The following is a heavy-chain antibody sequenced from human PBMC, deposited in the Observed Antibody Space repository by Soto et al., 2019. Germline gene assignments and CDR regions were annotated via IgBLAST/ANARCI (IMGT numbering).Heavy chain of an antibody. D-gene: IGHD6-13*01. CDR2: ISYEGSNK. CDR3: AREEYSSSWYGVDYYGMDV. Sequence: PGGSLRLSCAASGFTSSSYAMHWVRQAPGKGLEWVAVISYEGSNKYYADSVKGRFTISRDNSKNTLYLQMNSLRAEDTAVYYCAREEYSSSWYGVDYYGMDVWGQGTTVTVSS. CDR1: GFTSSSYA. J-gene: IGHJ6*02. V-gene: IGHV3-30-3*01.